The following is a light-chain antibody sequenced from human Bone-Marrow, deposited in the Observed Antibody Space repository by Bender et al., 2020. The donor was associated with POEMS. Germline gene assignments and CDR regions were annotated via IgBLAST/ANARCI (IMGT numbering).Light chain of an antibody. Sequence: QSALTQPASVSGSPGQSITISCTGTSSDVGLYNYVSWYQHHPGKAPKLMIYEGSKRPSGVSNRFSGSKSGNTASLTISGLQAEDEADYYCCSYAGISPVVFGGGTKVTVL. CDR3: CSYAGISPVV. CDR2: EGS. J-gene: IGLJ2*01. CDR1: SSDVGLYNY. V-gene: IGLV2-23*01.